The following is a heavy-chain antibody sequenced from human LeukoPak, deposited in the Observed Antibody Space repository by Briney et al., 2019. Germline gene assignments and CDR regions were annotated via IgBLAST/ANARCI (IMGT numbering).Heavy chain of an antibody. CDR3: AREWQGGIAAAGARIEGDY. Sequence: GGSLRLSCAVSGFSGSGYWMTWVRQAPGKGLEGVANIKQDGSEKNYVDSVKGRVTISRDNAENSLFLQMNSLRVEDTAVYYCAREWQGGIAAAGARIEGDYWGQGTLVAVSS. D-gene: IGHD6-13*01. V-gene: IGHV3-7*01. CDR2: IKQDGSEK. CDR1: GFSGSGYW. J-gene: IGHJ4*02.